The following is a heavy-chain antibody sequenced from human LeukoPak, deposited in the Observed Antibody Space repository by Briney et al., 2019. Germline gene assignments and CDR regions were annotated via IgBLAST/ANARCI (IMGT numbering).Heavy chain of an antibody. CDR3: ARSLSLMGSGWYRNWFDP. D-gene: IGHD6-19*01. CDR1: GYSFTSYW. Sequence: GESLKISCKGSGYSFTSYWIGWVRQMPGKGLEWMGIIYPGDSDTRYSPSFQGQVTISADKSIGTAYLQWSGLKASDTAMYYCARSLSLMGSGWYRNWFDPWGQGTLVTASS. V-gene: IGHV5-51*01. CDR2: IYPGDSDT. J-gene: IGHJ5*02.